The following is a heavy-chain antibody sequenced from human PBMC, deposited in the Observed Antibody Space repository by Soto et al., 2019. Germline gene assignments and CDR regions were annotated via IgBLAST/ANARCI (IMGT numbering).Heavy chain of an antibody. D-gene: IGHD1-7*01. Sequence: EPQLLESGGGSVQPGGSLRLSCAASGFSFGSYAMSWVRQTPGKGLEWVSAISGTGDYTFYADSVKGRFTISRDNSKNTLYLQMSSLRAEDAALYYCANWNSRSGAFDAWGQGTMVTVSS. V-gene: IGHV3-23*01. CDR2: ISGTGDYT. J-gene: IGHJ3*01. CDR3: ANWNSRSGAFDA. CDR1: GFSFGSYA.